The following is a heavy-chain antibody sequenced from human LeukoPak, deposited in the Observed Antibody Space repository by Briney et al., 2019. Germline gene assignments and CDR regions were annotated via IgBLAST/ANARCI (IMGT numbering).Heavy chain of an antibody. CDR3: AKVKFDWNPFDY. CDR1: GDYW. Sequence: GGSPRLSCAVSGDYWMSWVRQAPRKGLGWVSAISGGGGSTYYADSVKGRFTISRDNSNNTLYLQMNSLRAEDTVVYYCAKVKFDWNPFDYWGQGTLVTVSS. J-gene: IGHJ4*02. V-gene: IGHV3-23*01. CDR2: ISGGGGST. D-gene: IGHD1-1*01.